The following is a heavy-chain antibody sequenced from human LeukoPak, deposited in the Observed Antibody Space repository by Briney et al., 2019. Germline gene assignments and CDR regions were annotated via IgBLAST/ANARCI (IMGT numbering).Heavy chain of an antibody. D-gene: IGHD2-15*01. V-gene: IGHV3-23*01. Sequence: GGSLRLSCAASGFIFSSSGMSWVRQAPGKGLEWVSTISDNGGSTYYPDSVKGRFTISRDNSKNTLYLQMNSLRAEDTAIYYCAKNGDRGAFCTGGTCYPYFYYYMDVWGKGTTVTI. CDR2: ISDNGGST. CDR1: GFIFSSSG. J-gene: IGHJ6*03. CDR3: AKNGDRGAFCTGGTCYPYFYYYMDV.